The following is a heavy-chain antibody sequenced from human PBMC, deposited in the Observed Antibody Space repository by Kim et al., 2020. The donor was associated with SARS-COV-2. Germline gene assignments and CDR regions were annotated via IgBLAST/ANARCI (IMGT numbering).Heavy chain of an antibody. J-gene: IGHJ4*02. D-gene: IGHD6-19*01. CDR3: ARDIRWLVPEYYFDY. V-gene: IGHV7-4-1*02. Sequence: QGFTGRFVFSVDTSVSTAYLQISSLKAEDTAVYYCARDIRWLVPEYYFDYWGQGTLVTVSS.